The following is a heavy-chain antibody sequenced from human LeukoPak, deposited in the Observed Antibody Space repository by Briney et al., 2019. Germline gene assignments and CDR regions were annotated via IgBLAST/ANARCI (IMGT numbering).Heavy chain of an antibody. CDR1: GGSVSSGSYY. Sequence: PSETLSLTCTVSGGSVSSGSYYWSWTRQPPGKGLEWIGYIYYSGSTNYNPSLKSRVTISGDTSKNQFSLRLNSVTAADTAAYYCARGEGQAVSAFDYWGQGMLVTVSS. CDR3: ARGEGQAVSAFDY. J-gene: IGHJ4*02. V-gene: IGHV4-61*01. D-gene: IGHD2-21*02. CDR2: IYYSGST.